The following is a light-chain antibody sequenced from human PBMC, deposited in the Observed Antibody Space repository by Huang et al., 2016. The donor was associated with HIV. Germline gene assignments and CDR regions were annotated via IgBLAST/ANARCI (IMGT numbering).Light chain of an antibody. CDR3: QQYNNWPLT. Sequence: IVMTHSPATLSVSPGERGTLSCRASQSVSSNLAWYQQKPGQAPRLLISGASTRATGVPARFSGSGSGTEFTLTISSLQSEDFAVYYCQQYNNWPLTFGGGTKVEIK. J-gene: IGKJ4*01. CDR2: GAS. V-gene: IGKV3-15*01. CDR1: QSVSSN.